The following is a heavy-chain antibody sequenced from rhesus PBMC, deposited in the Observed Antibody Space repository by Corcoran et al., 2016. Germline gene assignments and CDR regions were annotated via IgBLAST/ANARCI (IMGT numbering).Heavy chain of an antibody. V-gene: IGHV4-173*01. CDR1: GGSISSNY. Sequence: QLQLQESGPGLVKPSETLSVTCAVSGGSISSNYWSWIRQPPGKGLEWIGRISGSGGSTDYNPSLKSRVTNSTDTSKNQFSLKLSSGTAADTAVYYCAKGRGPSSYWYFDLWGPGTPITISS. CDR2: ISGSGGST. CDR3: AKGRGPSSYWYFDL. J-gene: IGHJ2*01. D-gene: IGHD3-9*01.